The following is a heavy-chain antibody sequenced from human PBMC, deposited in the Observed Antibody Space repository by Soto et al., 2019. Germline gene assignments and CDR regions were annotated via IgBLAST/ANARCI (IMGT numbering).Heavy chain of an antibody. CDR2: IYWDDDK. CDR1: GFSLSTSGVG. V-gene: IGHV2-5*02. Sequence: QITLKESGPTLVKPTQTLTLTCTFSGFSLSTSGVGVGWIRQPPGKALEWLALIYWDDDKRYSPSLKSRLTITKDTTKNQVVLTMTNMDPVDTATYYCAHRPSYCSGGSCYSGFDYWGQGTLGTVSS. CDR3: AHRPSYCSGGSCYSGFDY. J-gene: IGHJ4*02. D-gene: IGHD2-15*01.